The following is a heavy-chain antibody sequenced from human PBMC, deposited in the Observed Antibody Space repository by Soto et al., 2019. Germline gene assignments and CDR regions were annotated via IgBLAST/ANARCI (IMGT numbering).Heavy chain of an antibody. CDR2: ISSNGGST. D-gene: IGHD7-27*01. CDR1: GFTFSSYA. V-gene: IGHV3-64*01. CDR3: ARDVANWGFMGQEDYMDV. Sequence: GGSLRLSCAASGFTFSSYAMHWVRQAPGKGLEYVSAISSNGGSTYYANSVKGRFTISRDNSKNTLYLQMGSLRAEDMAVYYCARDVANWGFMGQEDYMDVWGKGTTVTVSS. J-gene: IGHJ6*03.